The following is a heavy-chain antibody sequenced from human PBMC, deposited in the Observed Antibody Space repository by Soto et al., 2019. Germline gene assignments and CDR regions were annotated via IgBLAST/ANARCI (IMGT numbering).Heavy chain of an antibody. Sequence: QVQLVQSGAEVRKPGASVKVSCKASGYTFTTYGITWVRQAPGQGLEWMGWISGYDGHTKYAQKFQGRIIMTTDTSXXTVYMDWRSLRSDDTAVYYCAREGEMPYYYYGLDVWGQGTTVTVSS. V-gene: IGHV1-18*01. CDR1: GYTFTTYG. CDR3: AREGEMPYYYYGLDV. CDR2: ISGYDGHT. D-gene: IGHD3-16*01. J-gene: IGHJ6*02.